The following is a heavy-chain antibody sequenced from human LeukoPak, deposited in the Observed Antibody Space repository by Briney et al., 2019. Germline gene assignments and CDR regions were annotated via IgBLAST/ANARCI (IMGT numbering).Heavy chain of an antibody. J-gene: IGHJ6*02. D-gene: IGHD2-15*01. Sequence: GGSLRPSCAASEFTFSDYYMRWIRQAPGKGLEWVSYISSNGSTIYYADSVEGRFTISRDNAKNSLYLQMNSLGAEDTAVYYCARGDKDFYYGMDVWGQGTTVTVSS. V-gene: IGHV3-11*01. CDR1: EFTFSDYY. CDR3: ARGDKDFYYGMDV. CDR2: ISSNGSTI.